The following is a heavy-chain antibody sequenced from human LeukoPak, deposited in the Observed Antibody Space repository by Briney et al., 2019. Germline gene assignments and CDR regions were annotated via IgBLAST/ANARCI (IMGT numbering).Heavy chain of an antibody. CDR3: ARGPRGGYCSSTSCPRWFDP. V-gene: IGHV4-30-2*01. Sequence: PSQTLSITCAVSGGSISSGGYSWSWIRQPPGKGLEWIGYIYHSGSTYYNPSLKSRVTISVDRSKNQFSLKLSSVTAADTAVYYCARGPRGGYCSSTSCPRWFDPWGQGTLVTVSS. D-gene: IGHD2-2*01. CDR2: IYHSGST. J-gene: IGHJ5*02. CDR1: GGSISSGGYS.